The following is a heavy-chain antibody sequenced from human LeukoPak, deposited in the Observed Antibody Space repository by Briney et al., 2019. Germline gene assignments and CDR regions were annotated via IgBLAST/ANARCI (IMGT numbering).Heavy chain of an antibody. CDR2: ISPRDGST. Sequence: GASVKVSCKASGYTFTSNYIHWVRQAPGQGLKWMGMISPRDGSTSYAQKFQGRVTVTRDTSTSTVHMELSGLRSEDTAVYYCARDQEGFDYWGQGTLVTVSS. CDR1: GYTFTSNY. CDR3: ARDQEGFDY. J-gene: IGHJ4*02. V-gene: IGHV1-46*01.